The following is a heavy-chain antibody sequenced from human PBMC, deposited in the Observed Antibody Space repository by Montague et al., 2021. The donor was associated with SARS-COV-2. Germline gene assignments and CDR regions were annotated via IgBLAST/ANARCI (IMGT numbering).Heavy chain of an antibody. CDR3: AGVEGGGVIDY. CDR2: IYYSGST. CDR1: GGSISSYY. J-gene: IGHJ4*02. Sequence: SETLSLTCTVSGGSISSYYWSWIRQPAGKGLEWIGYIYYSGSTNYNPSLKSRVTIPVDTSKNQFSLKLSSVTAADTAVYYCAGVEGGGVIDYWGQGTLVTVSS. V-gene: IGHV4-59*01. D-gene: IGHD2-8*02.